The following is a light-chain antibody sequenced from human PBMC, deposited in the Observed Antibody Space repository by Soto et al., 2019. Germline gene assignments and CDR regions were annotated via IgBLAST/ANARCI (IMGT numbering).Light chain of an antibody. J-gene: IGKJ2*01. Sequence: EIVLTQSPATLSLSPGERATLSCRASQSVSTYLAWYQQKLGQAPRLLIYDASSRATGIPARFSGSGSGPDSALTISSPAPDAFAVYSCQHRSNWPRYSFGPGTKLEIK. CDR1: QSVSTY. CDR3: QHRSNWPRYS. CDR2: DAS. V-gene: IGKV3-11*01.